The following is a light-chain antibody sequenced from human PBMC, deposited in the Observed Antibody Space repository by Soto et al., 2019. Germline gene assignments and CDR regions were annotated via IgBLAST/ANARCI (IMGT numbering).Light chain of an antibody. CDR3: LQYSGSSYT. J-gene: IGKJ2*01. CDR1: QFIDRW. V-gene: IGKV1-5*01. CDR2: DAS. Sequence: DIHITHSPSTLSASVGDRVTITCRASQFIDRWLAWYQQKPGKAPQYLIFDASSLYGGVPLRFSGSGSGTEFTLTITSLQPDDSATYYCLQYSGSSYTFGQGTKVDIK.